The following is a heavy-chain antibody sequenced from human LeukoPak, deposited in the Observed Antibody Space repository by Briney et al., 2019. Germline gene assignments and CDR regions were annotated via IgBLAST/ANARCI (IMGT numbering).Heavy chain of an antibody. Sequence: GGSLRLSCAASGFTFSSYGMHWVRRAPGKGLEWVTVISYDGTNKSYADSVKGRFTISRDNSKNTLFLQMNSLRAEDTAVYYCAKDRLGITVAGIDYWGQGTLVTVSS. D-gene: IGHD6-19*01. V-gene: IGHV3-30*18. J-gene: IGHJ4*02. CDR1: GFTFSSYG. CDR3: AKDRLGITVAGIDY. CDR2: ISYDGTNK.